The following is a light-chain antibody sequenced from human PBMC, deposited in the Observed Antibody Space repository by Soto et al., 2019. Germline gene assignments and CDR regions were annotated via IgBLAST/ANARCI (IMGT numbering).Light chain of an antibody. V-gene: IGKV3-20*01. CDR1: QSLNSNY. CDR3: QQYDYLIT. Sequence: EIVLTQSPGTLSLSPGERATLSCRASQSLNSNYLAWHQQKPGQAPRLLIYDTFSRATGIPDRFSGSGSGTDFTLTISRLEPEDFAVYFCQQYDYLITFGQGTHDWRL. J-gene: IGKJ5*01. CDR2: DTF.